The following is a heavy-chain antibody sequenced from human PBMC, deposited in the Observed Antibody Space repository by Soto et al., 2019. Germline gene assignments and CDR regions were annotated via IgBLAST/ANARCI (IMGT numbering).Heavy chain of an antibody. D-gene: IGHD3-22*01. Sequence: QVQLGQSGAEVKKTGSSVKVSCKASVGTFSSYAIRWFRQAPGQWLEWMGGLIPIFGTANYAQKVQGRFTITADESTSTAYMELSRLRSEDTAVYYCASPIYDSSGYLPYYWGQGTLVPVSS. CDR3: ASPIYDSSGYLPYY. CDR1: VGTFSSYA. CDR2: LIPIFGTA. V-gene: IGHV1-69*01. J-gene: IGHJ4*02.